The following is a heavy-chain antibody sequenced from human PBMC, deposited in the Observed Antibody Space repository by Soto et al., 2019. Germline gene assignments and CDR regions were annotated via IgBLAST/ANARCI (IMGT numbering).Heavy chain of an antibody. J-gene: IGHJ4*02. D-gene: IGHD4-17*01. CDR3: ARSPTTVTTPDY. V-gene: IGHV4-34*01. Sequence: SETLSLTCAVYGGSFSGYYWSWIRQPPGKGLEWIGEINHSGSTNYNPSLKSRVTISVDTSKNQFSLKLSSVTAADTAVYYCARSPTTVTTPDYWGQGTLVTVSS. CDR1: GGSFSGYY. CDR2: INHSGST.